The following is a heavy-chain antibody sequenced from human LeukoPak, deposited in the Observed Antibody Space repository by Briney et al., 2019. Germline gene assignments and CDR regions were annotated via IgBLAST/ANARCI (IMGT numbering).Heavy chain of an antibody. CDR2: IYYSGST. Sequence: PSETLSLTCTVSGGSISSYYWSWIRQPPGKGLEWIGYIYYSGSTNYNPSLKSRVTISVDMSKNQFSLKLTSLTAADTAVYYCARDFYEKQRLVLFEYWGQGTLVTVSS. CDR1: GGSISSYY. J-gene: IGHJ4*02. D-gene: IGHD6-19*01. V-gene: IGHV4-59*12. CDR3: ARDFYEKQRLVLFEY.